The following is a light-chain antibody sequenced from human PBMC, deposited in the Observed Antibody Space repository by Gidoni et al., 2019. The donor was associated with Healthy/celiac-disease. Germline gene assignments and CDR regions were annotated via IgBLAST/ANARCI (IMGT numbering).Light chain of an antibody. CDR2: EVS. J-gene: IGLJ3*02. CDR3: SSYTSSSTLGRV. CDR1: SSDVGGYNS. Sequence: QSALTQPASVSGSPGQSITISCTGTSSDVGGYNSVSWYQQHPGKAPKLMIYEVSNRPSGVSNRFSGSKSGNTASLTISGLQAEDEADYYCSSYTSSSTLGRVFGGGTKLTVL. V-gene: IGLV2-14*01.